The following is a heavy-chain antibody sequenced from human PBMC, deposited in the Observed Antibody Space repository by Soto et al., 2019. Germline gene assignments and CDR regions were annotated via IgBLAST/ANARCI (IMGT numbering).Heavy chain of an antibody. CDR1: GGSISSGGYS. CDR2: IYHTGST. V-gene: IGHV4-30-2*01. D-gene: IGHD1-26*01. Sequence: PSETLSLTCAVSGGSISSGGYSWSWIRQPPGKGLEWIGEIYHTGSTYYNPSLQSRVTISVDKSRNQFSMRLSSVTAADTAIYYCASHLGATRGPFDFWGQGTLVTAPQ. J-gene: IGHJ4*02. CDR3: ASHLGATRGPFDF.